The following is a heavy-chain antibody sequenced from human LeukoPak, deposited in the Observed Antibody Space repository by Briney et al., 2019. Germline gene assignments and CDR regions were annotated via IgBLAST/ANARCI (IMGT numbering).Heavy chain of an antibody. CDR2: ISYDGNNK. J-gene: IGHJ4*02. V-gene: IGHV3-30-3*01. Sequence: GSLRLSCAASGFTFSSYAMHWVRQAPGKGLEWVAVISYDGNNKYYADSVKGRFTISRDNSKNTLYLQMNSLRAEDTAVYYCARDDALYYFDYWGQGTLVTVSS. D-gene: IGHD3-16*02. CDR1: GFTFSSYA. CDR3: ARDDALYYFDY.